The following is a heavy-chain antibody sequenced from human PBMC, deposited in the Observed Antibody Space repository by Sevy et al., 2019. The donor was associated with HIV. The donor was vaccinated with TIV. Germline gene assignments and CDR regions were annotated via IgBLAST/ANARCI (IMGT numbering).Heavy chain of an antibody. D-gene: IGHD2-2*01. J-gene: IGHJ4*02. Sequence: SETLSLTCTVSGGSISSYYSSWIRQPPGKGLEWIGYIYYSGSTNYNPSLKSRVTISVDTSKNQFSLKLSSVTAADTAVYYCARENQPLLYFDYWGQGTLVTVSS. CDR2: IYYSGST. CDR3: ARENQPLLYFDY. CDR1: GGSISSYY. V-gene: IGHV4-59*13.